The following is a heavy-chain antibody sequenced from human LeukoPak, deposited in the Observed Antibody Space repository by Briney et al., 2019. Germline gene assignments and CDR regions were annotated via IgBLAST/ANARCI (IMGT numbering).Heavy chain of an antibody. J-gene: IGHJ4*02. CDR1: GGTFSSYA. Sequence: ASVKVSCKASGGTFSSYAISWVRQAPGQGLEWMGGIIPIFGTANYAQKFQGRVTITADESTSTAYMELSSLRSEDTAVYYCARTTDYGDYYFGYWGQGTLVTVSS. CDR3: ARTTDYGDYYFGY. D-gene: IGHD4-17*01. CDR2: IIPIFGTA. V-gene: IGHV1-69*13.